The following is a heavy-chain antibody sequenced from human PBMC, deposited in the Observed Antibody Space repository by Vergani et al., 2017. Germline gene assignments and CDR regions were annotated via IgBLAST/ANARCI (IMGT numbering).Heavy chain of an antibody. CDR3: ARVGTSSTRDYFGV. Sequence: VQLVQSWAEVKKPGASVKVSCKASGYTFTDYFMHWVRQAPGQGLEWMGWFNPNSGGTNYGQKFQGRVTMTRDTSISTAYMELGNLRSDDTAVYYCARVGTSSTRDYFGVWGQGTQVTVSS. J-gene: IGHJ4*02. CDR1: GYTFTDYF. D-gene: IGHD2-2*01. V-gene: IGHV1-2*02. CDR2: FNPNSGGT.